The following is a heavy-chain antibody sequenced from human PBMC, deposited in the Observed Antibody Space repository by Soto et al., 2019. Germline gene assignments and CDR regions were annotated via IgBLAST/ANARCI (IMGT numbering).Heavy chain of an antibody. V-gene: IGHV1-8*01. CDR1: GYTFTSYD. CDR3: ARGRGAYPYHFWSGYYVYYYGMDV. D-gene: IGHD3-3*01. J-gene: IGHJ6*02. CDR2: MNPNSGNT. Sequence: ASVKVSCKASGYTFTSYDINWVRQATGQGLEWMGWMNPNSGNTGYAQKFQGRVTMTRNTSISTAYMELSSLRSEDTAVSYCARGRGAYPYHFWSGYYVYYYGMDVWGQGTTVTVSS.